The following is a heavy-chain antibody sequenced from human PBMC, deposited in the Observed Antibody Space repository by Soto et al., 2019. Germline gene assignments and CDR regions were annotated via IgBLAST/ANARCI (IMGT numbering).Heavy chain of an antibody. V-gene: IGHV1-18*01. CDR3: ARESAVGLVDY. D-gene: IGHD6-19*01. J-gene: IGHJ4*01. CDR1: GYTFTSYG. CDR2: ISAYNGNT. Sequence: QVQLVQSGAEVKKPGASVKVSCKASGYTFTSYGISWVRQAPGQGLEWMGWISAYNGNTNYAQKLQGRVTMTTDTSTRTAYMKLRILRSGDTAVYSCARESAVGLVDYWGHGTLVTVSS.